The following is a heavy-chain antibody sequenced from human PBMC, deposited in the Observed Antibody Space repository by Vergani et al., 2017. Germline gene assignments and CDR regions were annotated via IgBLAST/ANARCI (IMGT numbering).Heavy chain of an antibody. Sequence: QVQLQESGPGLVKPSETLSLTCTVSGGSISSYYWSWIRQPPGKGLEWIGYIYYSGSTNYNPSLKSRVTISVDTSQNQFSLKLSSVTAADTAVDYCARTTGYNWNDWFDPWGQGTLVTVSS. D-gene: IGHD1-1*01. CDR3: ARTTGYNWNDWFDP. J-gene: IGHJ5*02. CDR1: GGSISSYY. V-gene: IGHV4-59*01. CDR2: IYYSGST.